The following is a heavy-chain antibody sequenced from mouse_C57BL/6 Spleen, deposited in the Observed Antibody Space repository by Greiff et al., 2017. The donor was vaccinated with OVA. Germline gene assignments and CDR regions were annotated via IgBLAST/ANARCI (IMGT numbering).Heavy chain of an antibody. J-gene: IGHJ4*01. CDR3: ARSLTGTRHYAMDY. Sequence: EVKLMESGGGLVKPGGSLKLSCAASGFTFSDYGMHWVRQAPEKGLEWVAYISSGSSTIYYADTVKGRFTISRDNAKNTLFLQMTSLRSEDTAMYYCARSLTGTRHYAMDYWGQGTSVTVSS. V-gene: IGHV5-17*01. CDR1: GFTFSDYG. D-gene: IGHD4-1*01. CDR2: ISSGSSTI.